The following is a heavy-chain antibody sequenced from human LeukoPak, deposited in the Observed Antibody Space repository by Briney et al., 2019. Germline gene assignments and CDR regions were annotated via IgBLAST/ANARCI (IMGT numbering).Heavy chain of an antibody. CDR3: ARGSMGYYDYYGMDV. J-gene: IGHJ6*02. CDR1: GGTFSSYA. D-gene: IGHD2-21*01. Sequence: SVKVSCKASGGTFSSYAISWVRQAPGQGLEWMGGIIPIFGTANYAQKFQGRVTITTDESTSTAYMELRSLRSDDTAVYYCARGSMGYYDYYGMDVWGQGTTVTVSS. V-gene: IGHV1-69*05. CDR2: IIPIFGTA.